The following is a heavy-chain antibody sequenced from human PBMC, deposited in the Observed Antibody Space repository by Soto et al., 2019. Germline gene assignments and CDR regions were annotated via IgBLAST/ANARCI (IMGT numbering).Heavy chain of an antibody. Sequence: GGSLRLSCAASGFTFSSYAMSWVRQAPGKGLEWVSAISGSGGSTYYADSVKGRFTISRDNSKNTLYLQMNSLRAEDTAVYYSVRAEVVVAADDFDYWGQGTLVTVSS. J-gene: IGHJ4*02. CDR3: VRAEVVVAADDFDY. CDR2: ISGSGGST. CDR1: GFTFSSYA. D-gene: IGHD2-15*01. V-gene: IGHV3-23*01.